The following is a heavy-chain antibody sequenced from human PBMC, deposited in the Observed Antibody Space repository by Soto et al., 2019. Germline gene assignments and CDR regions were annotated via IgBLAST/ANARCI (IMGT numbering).Heavy chain of an antibody. Sequence: GASVKVSCKASGYTFTSYAMHWVRQAPGQRLEWMGWINAGNGNTKYSQKFQGRVTITRDTSASTAYMELSSLRSEDTAVYYCARDLVRVAAAGTYPFDYWGQGTLVTVSS. D-gene: IGHD6-13*01. CDR3: ARDLVRVAAAGTYPFDY. CDR1: GYTFTSYA. J-gene: IGHJ4*02. CDR2: INAGNGNT. V-gene: IGHV1-3*01.